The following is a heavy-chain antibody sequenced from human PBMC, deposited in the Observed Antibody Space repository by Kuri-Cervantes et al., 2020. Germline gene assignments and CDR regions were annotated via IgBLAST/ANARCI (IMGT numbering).Heavy chain of an antibody. CDR3: ARQTLSHAFDI. CDR2: IDHSGGT. J-gene: IGHJ3*02. Sequence: SETLSLTCTVSGGSISSSSYYWSWIRHTPGKGLEWIGEIDHSGGTNYNPSLTGRVTISVDTSKSQFSLRLSSVTAADTAVYYCARQTLSHAFDIWGQGTMVTVSS. V-gene: IGHV4-39*07. CDR1: GGSISSSSYY. D-gene: IGHD2-8*01.